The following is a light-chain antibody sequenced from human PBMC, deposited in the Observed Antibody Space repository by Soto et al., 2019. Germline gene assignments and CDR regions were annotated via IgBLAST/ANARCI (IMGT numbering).Light chain of an antibody. CDR2: AAS. Sequence: DIQMTQSPSSLSASVGDRVTITCRASQSISSYLNWYQQKPGKAPKLLIYAASSVQSGVPSRFSGSGSGTDVTLNISSLQPEDFATDYCQQSYSTPPVTFGGGTKVEIK. V-gene: IGKV1-39*01. CDR3: QQSYSTPPVT. J-gene: IGKJ4*01. CDR1: QSISSY.